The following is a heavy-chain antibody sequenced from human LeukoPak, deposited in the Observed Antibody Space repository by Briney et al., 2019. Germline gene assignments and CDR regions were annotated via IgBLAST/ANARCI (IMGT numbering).Heavy chain of an antibody. CDR1: GFTFSNAW. CDR3: TTVVTLPR. D-gene: IGHD1-26*01. J-gene: IGHJ4*02. Sequence: GGSLRLSCAASGFTFSNAWMSWVRQAPGKGLEWVGRIKSKTGGGTTDYAAPVKGRFTISRDDSKNTLYLQMNSLKTEDTAVYYCTTVVTLPRWGQGTLVTVSS. CDR2: IKSKTGGGTT. V-gene: IGHV3-15*01.